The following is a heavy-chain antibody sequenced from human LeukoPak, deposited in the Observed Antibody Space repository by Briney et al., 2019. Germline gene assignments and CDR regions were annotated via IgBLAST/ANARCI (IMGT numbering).Heavy chain of an antibody. CDR2: IYTSGTT. D-gene: IGHD5-12*01. V-gene: IGHV4-61*02. Sequence: SQTLSLTCTVSGGSVRRGNYYWTWIRQPAGSGLEWIGRIYTSGTTDYNPSLRTRVTISVDASRNQFSLKLSSVTAADTAVYYCARGLVATKRFDYWGQGTLVTVSS. J-gene: IGHJ4*02. CDR3: ARGLVATKRFDY. CDR1: GGSVRRGNYY.